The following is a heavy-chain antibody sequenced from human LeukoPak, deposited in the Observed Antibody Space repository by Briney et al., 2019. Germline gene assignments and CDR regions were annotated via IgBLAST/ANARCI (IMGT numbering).Heavy chain of an antibody. Sequence: SETLSLTCTVSGDSISSEYYWGWVRQPPEKSLEWIAYISSSGSTYYNPSLMSRATISVDTSKNQFSLDLSSVTAADTAVYYCARDTYFGSGTWWFDPWGPGTLVTVSS. CDR2: ISSSGST. CDR1: GDSISSEYY. D-gene: IGHD3-10*01. CDR3: ARDTYFGSGTWWFDP. V-gene: IGHV4-30-4*08. J-gene: IGHJ5*02.